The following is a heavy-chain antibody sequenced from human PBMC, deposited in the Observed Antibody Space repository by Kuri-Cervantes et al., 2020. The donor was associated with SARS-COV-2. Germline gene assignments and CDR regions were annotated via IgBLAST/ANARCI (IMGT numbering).Heavy chain of an antibody. V-gene: IGHV3-74*03. CDR2: VNRGGSNT. CDR3: SREERPNSYYYHMDV. CDR1: GFTFSDYW. D-gene: IGHD1-1*01. Sequence: GGSLRLSCAASGFTFSDYWMHWVRQGPGRGLQWVARVNRGGSNTMYADSGKGRFTVSRDNTKNTMYLQLKCLRGEDTGVYYCSREERPNSYYYHMDVWGRGTSVTVSS. J-gene: IGHJ6*03.